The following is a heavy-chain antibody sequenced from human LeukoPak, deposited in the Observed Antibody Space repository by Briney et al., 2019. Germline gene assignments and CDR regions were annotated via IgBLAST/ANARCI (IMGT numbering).Heavy chain of an antibody. CDR3: ARAGERYYGSGSYPVYYYYYMVV. J-gene: IGHJ6*03. Sequence: SVKVSCKASGGTFSSCAISWVRQAPGQGLEWMGGIIPIFGTANYAQKFQGRVTITTDESTSTAYMELSSLRSEDTAVYYCARAGERYYGSGSYPVYYYYYMVVWGKGTTVTVSS. D-gene: IGHD3-10*01. CDR1: GGTFSSCA. V-gene: IGHV1-69*05. CDR2: IIPIFGTA.